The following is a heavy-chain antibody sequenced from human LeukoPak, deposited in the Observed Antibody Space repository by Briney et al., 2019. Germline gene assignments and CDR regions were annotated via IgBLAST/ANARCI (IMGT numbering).Heavy chain of an antibody. CDR1: GFTFSSYA. CDR2: ISYDGSNK. J-gene: IGHJ3*02. CDR3: ARASGFTMIVVVTPDAFDI. V-gene: IGHV3-30-3*01. D-gene: IGHD3-22*01. Sequence: GRSLRLSCAASGFTFSSYAMHWVRQAPGKGLEWVAVISYDGSNKYYADSVKGRFTISRDNSKNTLYLQMNSLRAEDTAVYYCARASGFTMIVVVTPDAFDIWGQGTMVTVSS.